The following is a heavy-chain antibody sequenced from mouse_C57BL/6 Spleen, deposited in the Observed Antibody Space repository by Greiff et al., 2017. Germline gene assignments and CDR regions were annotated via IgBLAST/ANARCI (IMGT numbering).Heavy chain of an antibody. J-gene: IGHJ3*01. V-gene: IGHV1-76*01. CDR3: ARGGNNYYGSSPEGFAY. CDR2: IYPGSGNT. Sequence: VQLQQSGAELVRPGASVKLSCKASGYTFTDYYINWVKQRPGQGLEWIARIYPGSGNTYYNEKFKGKATLTAEKSSSTAYMQLSSLTSEDSAVYFCARGGNNYYGSSPEGFAYWGQGTLVTVSA. CDR1: GYTFTDYY. D-gene: IGHD1-1*01.